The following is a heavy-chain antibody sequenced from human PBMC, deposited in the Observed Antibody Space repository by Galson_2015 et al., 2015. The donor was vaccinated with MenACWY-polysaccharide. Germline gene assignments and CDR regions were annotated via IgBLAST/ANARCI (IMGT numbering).Heavy chain of an antibody. CDR1: GYSISSGCY. D-gene: IGHD1-26*01. J-gene: IGHJ4*02. CDR2: IYHSGST. Sequence: ETLSLTCAVSGYSISSGCYWGWIRQPPGKGLEWIGSIYHSGSTYYNPSLKSQVTISVDTSKNQFSLKLSSVTAADTAVYYCARVEKYSGSYYILHWGQGTLVTVSS. V-gene: IGHV4-38-2*01. CDR3: ARVEKYSGSYYILH.